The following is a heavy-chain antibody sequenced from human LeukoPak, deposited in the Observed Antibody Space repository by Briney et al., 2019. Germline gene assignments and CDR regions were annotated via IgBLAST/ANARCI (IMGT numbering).Heavy chain of an antibody. CDR2: IFGSGGSP. Sequence: GGSLRLSCEASGFIFDDYGMSWVRQAPGKGLEWISGIFGSGGSPHYADSVKGRFTISRDNSQEIVYLQLDSLRVEDTALYYCGKTTVGYSSGRYPGWPVDYWGQGALVTVSS. V-gene: IGHV3-23*01. CDR3: GKTTVGYSSGRYPGWPVDY. D-gene: IGHD2-15*01. J-gene: IGHJ4*02. CDR1: GFIFDDYG.